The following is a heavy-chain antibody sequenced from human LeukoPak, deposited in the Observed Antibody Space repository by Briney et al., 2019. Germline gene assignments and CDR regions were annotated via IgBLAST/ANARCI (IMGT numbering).Heavy chain of an antibody. J-gene: IGHJ4*02. CDR1: GGSISNYY. CDR3: ARVGYNSGWYLDY. V-gene: IGHV4-59*01. D-gene: IGHD6-19*01. CDR2: IYYTGST. Sequence: SETLSLTCTVSGGSISNYYWSRIRQPPGKGLEWIGYIYYTGSTNYNPSLKSRVTISVDTSKNQFSLKLTSVTAADTAVYYCARVGYNSGWYLDYWGQGTLVTVSS.